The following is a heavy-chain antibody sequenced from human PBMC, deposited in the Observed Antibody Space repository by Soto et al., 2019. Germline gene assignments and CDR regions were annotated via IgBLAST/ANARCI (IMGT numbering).Heavy chain of an antibody. V-gene: IGHV4-59*08. J-gene: IGHJ4*02. D-gene: IGHD4-17*01. CDR1: GGSINNYY. CDR2: IYNSGTT. CDR3: ARSVTLYYFDY. Sequence: SETLSLTCTVSGGSINNYYWSWVRQAPGKGLEWIGYIYNSGTTDYNPSPKSRVTIAVDTSKNQFSLKLNSVTAADTAVYYCARSVTLYYFDYWGQGTLVTVSS.